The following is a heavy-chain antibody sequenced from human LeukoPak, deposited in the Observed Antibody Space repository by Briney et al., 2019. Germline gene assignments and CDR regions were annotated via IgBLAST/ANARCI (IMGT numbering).Heavy chain of an antibody. CDR3: ARGRSGPGADYYYGMDV. D-gene: IGHD3-10*01. Sequence: PSETLSLTCTVSGGSISSFYWTWIRQPAGKGLEWIGRIYSSGSTNYNPSLKSRLTMSVDTSKNQLSLKVSSVTAADTAVYYCARGRSGPGADYYYGMDVWGQGTTVTVPS. CDR1: GGSISSFY. V-gene: IGHV4-4*07. J-gene: IGHJ6*02. CDR2: IYSSGST.